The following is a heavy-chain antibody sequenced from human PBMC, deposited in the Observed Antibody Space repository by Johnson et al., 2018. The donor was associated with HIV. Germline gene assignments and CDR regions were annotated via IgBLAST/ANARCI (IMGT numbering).Heavy chain of an antibody. CDR2: IRYDGSNK. V-gene: IGHV3-30*02. CDR1: GFTFSSYG. Sequence: QEQLVESGGGAVQPGRSLRLSCAASGFTFSSYGMHWVRQAPGKGLEWVAFIRYDGSNKYYADSVKGRFTISRDNSKNTLYLQMNSLRAEDTAVYYCAKIGQWRERLDAFDIWGQGTMVTVS. J-gene: IGHJ3*02. D-gene: IGHD6-19*01. CDR3: AKIGQWRERLDAFDI.